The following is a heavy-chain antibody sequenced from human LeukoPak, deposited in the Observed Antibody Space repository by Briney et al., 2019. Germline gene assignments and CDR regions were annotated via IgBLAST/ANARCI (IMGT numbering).Heavy chain of an antibody. Sequence: LETLSLTCAVFDGSFSGYYWTWIRQPPGKGLEWIGEINPSGGTTYKPSLKSRVAMSADTSKNQFSLRLSSVTAADTAVYYCVRGLSNWEGFDPWGQGTLVTVSS. D-gene: IGHD1-1*01. CDR3: VRGLSNWEGFDP. V-gene: IGHV4-34*01. CDR1: DGSFSGYY. CDR2: INPSGGT. J-gene: IGHJ5*02.